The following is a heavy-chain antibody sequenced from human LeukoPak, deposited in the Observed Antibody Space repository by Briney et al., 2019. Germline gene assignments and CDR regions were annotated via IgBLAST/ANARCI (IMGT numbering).Heavy chain of an antibody. CDR2: ISYRGDIK. CDR1: GFTFSNYA. D-gene: IGHD3-10*01. J-gene: IGHJ4*02. V-gene: IGHV3-30-3*01. Sequence: PGGSLRLSCTASGFTFSNYAMHWVRQAPGKGLDWVALISYRGDIKHHADSVKGRFTISRDDSKSALYLQMNRLRTEDAAVYYCARAGDYGSGSFRWRHYDYWGQGTLVTVPS. CDR3: ARAGDYGSGSFRWRHYDY.